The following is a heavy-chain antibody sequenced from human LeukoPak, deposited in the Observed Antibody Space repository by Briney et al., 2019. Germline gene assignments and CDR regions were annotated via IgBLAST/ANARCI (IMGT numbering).Heavy chain of an antibody. J-gene: IGHJ5*02. CDR2: IIPISGTT. CDR1: GGTFTSYA. Sequence: SVKVSCKTSGGTFTSYAITWVRQAPGQGLEWMGKIIPISGTTNYAQKFQRRVTFAADESTSTAYMELSSLRSEDTALYYCARKLRLGGNWFDPWGQGTLVTVSS. D-gene: IGHD1-26*01. CDR3: ARKLRLGGNWFDP. V-gene: IGHV1-69*13.